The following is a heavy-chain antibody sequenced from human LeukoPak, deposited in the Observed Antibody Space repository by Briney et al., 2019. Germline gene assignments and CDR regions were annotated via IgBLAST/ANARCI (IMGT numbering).Heavy chain of an antibody. CDR1: GFSVSSNY. V-gene: IGHV3-53*01. Sequence: GGSLRLSCEASGFSVSSNYMSWVRQAPGKGLEWVSVIYSGGSTYYADSVKGRFTISRDNSKNTLYLQMNSLRAEDTAVYYCARDHIAVRPYYYGMDVWGQGTTVTVSS. J-gene: IGHJ6*02. CDR2: IYSGGST. D-gene: IGHD6-6*01. CDR3: ARDHIAVRPYYYGMDV.